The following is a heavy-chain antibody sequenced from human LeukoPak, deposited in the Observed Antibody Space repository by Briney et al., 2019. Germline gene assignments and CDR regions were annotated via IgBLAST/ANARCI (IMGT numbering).Heavy chain of an antibody. J-gene: IGHJ1*01. Sequence: GGSLGLSCAASGFTFGSYSMNWVRQAPGKGLEWVSSISSSSSYIYYADSVKGRFTISRNNAKNSLYLQMNSLRAEDTAVYYCARVGATGTQHWGQGTLVTVSS. CDR1: GFTFGSYS. CDR3: ARVGATGTQH. CDR2: ISSSSSYI. V-gene: IGHV3-21*01. D-gene: IGHD1-26*01.